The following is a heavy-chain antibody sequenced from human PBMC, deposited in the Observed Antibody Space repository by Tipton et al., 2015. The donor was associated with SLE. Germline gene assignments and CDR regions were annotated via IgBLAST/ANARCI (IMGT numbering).Heavy chain of an antibody. J-gene: IGHJ4*02. D-gene: IGHD3-22*01. CDR1: GDSFTRHY. V-gene: IGHV4-59*11. CDR2: IDYSGNT. CDR3: ARVPRTFYYDYSGHFDY. Sequence: TLSLTCTVSGDSFTRHYWSWIRQPPGKGLEWIGYIDYSGNTNNNPSLKSRVTISVDTSKNHFSMKLSSVTAADTAVYYCARVPRTFYYDYSGHFDYWGPGTLVTVSS.